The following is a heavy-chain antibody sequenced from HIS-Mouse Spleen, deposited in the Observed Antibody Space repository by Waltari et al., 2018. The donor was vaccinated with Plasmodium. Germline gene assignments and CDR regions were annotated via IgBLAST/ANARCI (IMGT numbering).Heavy chain of an antibody. Sequence: QLQLQESGPGLVKPSATLSLTCTVSGGSISSSSYYWGWIRQPPGKGLEWIGSNYYSGSTYYNPSLKSRVTISVDTSKNQFSLKLSSVTAADTAVYYCARRGGSYYYFDYWGQGTLVTVSS. J-gene: IGHJ4*02. CDR3: ARRGGSYYYFDY. D-gene: IGHD1-26*01. V-gene: IGHV4-39*01. CDR2: NYYSGST. CDR1: GGSISSSSYY.